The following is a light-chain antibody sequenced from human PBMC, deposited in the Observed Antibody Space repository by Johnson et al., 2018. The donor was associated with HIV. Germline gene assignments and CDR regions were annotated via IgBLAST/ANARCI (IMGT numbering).Light chain of an antibody. CDR1: SSNIGNNY. J-gene: IGLJ1*01. V-gene: IGLV1-51*02. CDR3: GTWDSSLSAGGV. CDR2: ENN. Sequence: QSVLTQPPSVSAAPGQKVTISCSGSSSNIGNNYVSWYQQLPGTAPKVLIYENNKRPSGIPDRFSGSKSGTSATLGITGLQTGDEADYYCGTWDSSLSAGGVFGTGTNVTVL.